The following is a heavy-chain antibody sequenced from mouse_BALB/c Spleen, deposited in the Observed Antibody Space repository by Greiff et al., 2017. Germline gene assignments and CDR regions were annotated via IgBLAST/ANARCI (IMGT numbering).Heavy chain of an antibody. CDR2: ISSGGGNT. CDR1: GFTFSSYT. Sequence: EVMLVESGGGLVKPGGSLKLSCAASGFTFSSYTMSWVRQTPEKRLEWVATISSGGGNTYYPDSVKGRFTISRDNAKNTLYLEMSSLRSEDTAMYYCARGATADYWGQGTTLTVSS. CDR3: ARGATADY. D-gene: IGHD1-2*01. V-gene: IGHV5-9*01. J-gene: IGHJ2*01.